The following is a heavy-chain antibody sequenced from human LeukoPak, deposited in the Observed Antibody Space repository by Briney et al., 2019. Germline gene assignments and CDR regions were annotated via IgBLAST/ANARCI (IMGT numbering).Heavy chain of an antibody. CDR3: ARGDSGGMDY. V-gene: IGHV3-21*01. D-gene: IGHD3-16*01. CDR1: GGSISSSN. CDR2: ISSSSSYI. Sequence: ETLSLTCIVSGGSISSSNHYWGWIRQPPGKGLEWVSSISSSSSYIYYADSVKGRFTISRDNANNSLYLQMNSLRAEDTTVYYCARGDSGGMDYWGQGTLVTVSS. J-gene: IGHJ4*02.